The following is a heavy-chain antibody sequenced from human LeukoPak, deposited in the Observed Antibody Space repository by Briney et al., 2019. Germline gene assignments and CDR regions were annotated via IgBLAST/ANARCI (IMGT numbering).Heavy chain of an antibody. J-gene: IGHJ4*02. CDR2: INHSGST. D-gene: IGHD3-3*01. CDR1: GGSFSGYY. CDR3: ARRRSIFGVVPLPPHFDY. Sequence: SETLSLTCAVYGGSFSGYYWSWIRQPPGKGLEWIGEINHSGSTNYNPSLKSRVTISVDTSKNQFSLKLSSVTAADTAVYYCARRRSIFGVVPLPPHFDYWGQGTLVTVSS. V-gene: IGHV4-34*01.